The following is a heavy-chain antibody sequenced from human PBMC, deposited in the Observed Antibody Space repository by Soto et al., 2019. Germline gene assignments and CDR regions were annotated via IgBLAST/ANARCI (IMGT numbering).Heavy chain of an antibody. Sequence: RASVKVSCKASGYTFTSYAMHWVRQAPGQRLEWMGWINAGNGNTKYSQKFQGRVTITRDTSASTAYMELSSLRSEDTAVYYCARWDSSGYYPPFDSWGQGTLVTVSS. D-gene: IGHD3-22*01. CDR2: INAGNGNT. J-gene: IGHJ4*02. CDR3: ARWDSSGYYPPFDS. CDR1: GYTFTSYA. V-gene: IGHV1-3*01.